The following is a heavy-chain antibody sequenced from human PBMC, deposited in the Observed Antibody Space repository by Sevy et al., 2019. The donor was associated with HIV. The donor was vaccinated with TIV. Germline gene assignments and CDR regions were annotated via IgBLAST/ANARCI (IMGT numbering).Heavy chain of an antibody. D-gene: IGHD1-26*01. V-gene: IGHV3-23*01. CDR1: GFTFSSYP. J-gene: IGHJ4*02. CDR2: ISESGDGT. Sequence: GGSLRLSCAASGFTFSSYPITWVRQAPGKGLEWVSGISESGDGTAYADSVKGRFAMSRDNSNNMLSLQMTSLRAEDTAVYYCATQMGVAGPYFDLWGQGTLVTVSS. CDR3: ATQMGVAGPYFDL.